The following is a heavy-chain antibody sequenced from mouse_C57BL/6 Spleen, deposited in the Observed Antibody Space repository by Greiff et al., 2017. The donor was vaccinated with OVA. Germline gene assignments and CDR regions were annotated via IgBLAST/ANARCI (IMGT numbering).Heavy chain of an antibody. J-gene: IGHJ3*01. V-gene: IGHV5-6*01. D-gene: IGHD2-4*01. Sequence: EVQGVESGGDLVKPGGSLKLSCAASGFTFSSYGMSWVRQTPDKRLEWVATISSGGSYTYYPDSVKGRFTISRDNAKNTLYLQMSSLKSEDTAMYYCARQDGYDYPFAYWGQGTLVTVSA. CDR2: ISSGGSYT. CDR1: GFTFSSYG. CDR3: ARQDGYDYPFAY.